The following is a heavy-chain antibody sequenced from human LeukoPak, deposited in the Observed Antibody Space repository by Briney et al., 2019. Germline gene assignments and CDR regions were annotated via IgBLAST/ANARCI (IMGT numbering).Heavy chain of an antibody. CDR2: MNPNSGNT. V-gene: IGHV1-8*01. J-gene: IGHJ4*02. CDR3: ARYDYGGKDYFDY. D-gene: IGHD4-23*01. CDR1: GYTFTSYD. Sequence: ASVKVSCKASGYTFTSYDINWVRQATGQGLEWMGWMNPNSGNTGYAQKFQGRVTMTRNTSISTAYMELSSLRSEDAAVYYCARYDYGGKDYFDYWDQGTLVTVSS.